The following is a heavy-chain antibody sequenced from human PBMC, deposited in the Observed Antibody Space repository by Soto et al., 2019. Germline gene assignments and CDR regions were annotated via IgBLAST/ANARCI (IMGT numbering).Heavy chain of an antibody. V-gene: IGHV4-59*01. D-gene: IGHD1-26*01. CDR2: IYYSGTT. CDR3: ARYSGRYSYNWFDP. Sequence: SETLALTGTVSGGSITDYYLSWIRQPPGKGLEWIVYIYYSGTTNYNPSLKSRVTISVDTSKNQFSMKLSSVTAADTAVYYCARYSGRYSYNWFDPWGQGTLLTVSS. CDR1: GGSITDYY. J-gene: IGHJ5*02.